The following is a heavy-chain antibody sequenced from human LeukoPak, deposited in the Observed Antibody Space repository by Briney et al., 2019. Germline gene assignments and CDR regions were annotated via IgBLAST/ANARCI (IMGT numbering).Heavy chain of an antibody. CDR1: GFTFSSYS. D-gene: IGHD6-19*01. CDR2: ISSSSSYI. J-gene: IGHJ6*02. CDR3: ARLISSGWYRSYGMDV. V-gene: IGHV3-21*01. Sequence: SGGSLRLSCAASGFTFSSYSMNWVRQAPGKGLEWVSSISSSSSYIYYADSVKGRFTISRDNAKNSLYLQMNSLRAEDTAVYYCARLISSGWYRSYGMDVWGQGTTVTVSS.